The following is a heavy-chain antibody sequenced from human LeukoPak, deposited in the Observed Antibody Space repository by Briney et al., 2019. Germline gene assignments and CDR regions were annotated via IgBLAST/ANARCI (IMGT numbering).Heavy chain of an antibody. CDR2: IYHSGST. CDR3: ARSELAVVTSDAFDI. V-gene: IGHV4-4*02. CDR1: GGSISSSNW. J-gene: IGHJ3*02. Sequence: PSETLSLTCAVSGGSISSSNWWSWVRQPPGKGLEWIGEIYHSGSTNYNPSLKSRVTIAVDKSKNQFSLKLSSVTAADTAVYYCARSELAVVTSDAFDIWGQGTMVTVSS. D-gene: IGHD4-23*01.